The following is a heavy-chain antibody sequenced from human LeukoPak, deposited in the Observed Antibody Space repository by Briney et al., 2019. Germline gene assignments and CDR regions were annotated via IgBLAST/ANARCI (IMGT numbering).Heavy chain of an antibody. CDR1: GFTFDDYG. D-gene: IGHD3-16*01. V-gene: IGHV3-20*04. CDR3: ARDHGVDASIDYGPRSDY. J-gene: IGHJ4*02. CDR2: INWNGGST. Sequence: GGSLRLSCAASGFTFDDYGMSWVRQAPGKGLEWVSGINWNGGSTGYADSVKGRFTISRDNAKNPLYLQMNSLRAEDTALYYCARDHGVDASIDYGPRSDYWGQGTLVTVSS.